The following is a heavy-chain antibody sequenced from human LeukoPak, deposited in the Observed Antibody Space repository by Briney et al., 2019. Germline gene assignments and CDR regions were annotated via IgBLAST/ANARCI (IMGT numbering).Heavy chain of an antibody. J-gene: IGHJ4*02. CDR1: GGSISSYY. D-gene: IGHD6-25*01. Sequence: SETLSLTCTVSGGSISSYYWSWIRQPPGKGLEWIANIYHTGSTNYNPSLSSRVTISIDTAKNQFSLKLTSVTAADTAVYYCARRGRNSSGWQDYLWGQGTLVTVSS. CDR2: IYHTGST. V-gene: IGHV4-59*01. CDR3: ARRGRNSSGWQDYL.